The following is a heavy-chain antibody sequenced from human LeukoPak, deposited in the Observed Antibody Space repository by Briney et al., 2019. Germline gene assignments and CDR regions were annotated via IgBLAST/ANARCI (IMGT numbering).Heavy chain of an antibody. CDR2: IYHSGST. Sequence: PSETLSLTCTVSGYSISSGYYWGWIRQPPGKGLEWIGSIYHSGSTYYNPSLKSRVTISVDTSKNQFSLKLSSVTAADTAVYYCARDDCSGRNCYAGWYVDLWGRGTLVTVSS. CDR3: ARDDCSGRNCYAGWYVDL. D-gene: IGHD2-15*01. J-gene: IGHJ2*01. V-gene: IGHV4-38-2*02. CDR1: GYSISSGYY.